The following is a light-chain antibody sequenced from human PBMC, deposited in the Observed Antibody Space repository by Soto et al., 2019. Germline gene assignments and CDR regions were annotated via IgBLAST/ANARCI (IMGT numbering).Light chain of an antibody. CDR3: SSYTSSSTPYV. Sequence: QSALTQPASVSGSPGQSITISCTGTSSDVGVYNYVSWYQQHPGKSPKLMIYDVSNRPSGVSNRFSVSKSGNTASLTISGLQAEDEADYYCSSYTSSSTPYVFGTGTKLTVL. CDR1: SSDVGVYNY. CDR2: DVS. J-gene: IGLJ1*01. V-gene: IGLV2-14*01.